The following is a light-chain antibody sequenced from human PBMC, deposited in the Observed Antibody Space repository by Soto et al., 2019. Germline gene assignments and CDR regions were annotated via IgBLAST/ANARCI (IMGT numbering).Light chain of an antibody. CDR2: DVS. V-gene: IGLV2-14*01. J-gene: IGLJ1*01. CDR3: SSYTSSSTQV. CDR1: SSDVGRYDY. Sequence: QSALTQPASVSGSPGQSITIPCTGTSSDVGRYDYVSWYQQHPGKAPKLMIYDVSNRPSGVSNRFSGSKSGNTASLTISGLQAEDEADYYCSSYTSSSTQVFGTGTKVTVL.